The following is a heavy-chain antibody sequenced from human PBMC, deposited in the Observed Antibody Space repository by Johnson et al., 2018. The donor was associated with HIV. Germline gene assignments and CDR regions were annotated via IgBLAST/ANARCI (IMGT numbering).Heavy chain of an antibody. CDR3: AKHVTIFGVVISAFDI. Sequence: QVQLVESGGGLVQPGGSLRLSCAASGFTFSSYGMHWVRQAPGKGLEWVAFIRYDGTNKYYADSVKGPLTISRDNSKNTLYLQMNSLRAEDTAVYYCAKHVTIFGVVISAFDIWGQGTMVTVSS. D-gene: IGHD3-3*01. CDR2: IRYDGTNK. CDR1: GFTFSSYG. V-gene: IGHV3-30*02. J-gene: IGHJ3*02.